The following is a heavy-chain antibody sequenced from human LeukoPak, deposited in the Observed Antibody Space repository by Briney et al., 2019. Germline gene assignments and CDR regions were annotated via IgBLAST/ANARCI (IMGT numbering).Heavy chain of an antibody. D-gene: IGHD5-12*01. CDR2: INPNSGDT. J-gene: IGHJ4*02. CDR3: ARDKWLRDY. CDR1: GYTFIDYY. Sequence: GASVKVSCKASGYTFIDYYIHWVRQAPGQGLEWMGRINPNSGDTNYAQKFEGRVTMTRDTSIRTVYMELSRLTSDDTAVYFCARDKWLRDYWGQGTLVTVSS. V-gene: IGHV1-2*02.